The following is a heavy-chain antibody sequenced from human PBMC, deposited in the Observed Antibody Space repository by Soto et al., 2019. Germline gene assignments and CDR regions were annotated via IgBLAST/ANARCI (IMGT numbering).Heavy chain of an antibody. CDR3: ARVAYCGVDCYLRGAFDI. J-gene: IGHJ3*02. D-gene: IGHD2-21*02. CDR1: GGSISSGAYY. Sequence: PSETLSLTCTVSGGSISSGAYYWSWIRQHPGKGLEWIGYIYYTGSSYYNPSLKSRVTISVDTSKNQFSLKLSSVTAADTAVYYCARVAYCGVDCYLRGAFDIWGQGTMVTVSS. V-gene: IGHV4-31*03. CDR2: IYYTGSS.